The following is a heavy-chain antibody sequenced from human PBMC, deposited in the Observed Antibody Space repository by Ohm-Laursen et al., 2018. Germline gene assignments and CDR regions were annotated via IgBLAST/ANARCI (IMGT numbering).Heavy chain of an antibody. V-gene: IGHV3-9*01. CDR3: AKSGDGYSRGLDS. Sequence: SLRLSCTAPGFTFDDYAMHWVRQAPGKGLEWVSGISWNSGSIGYADSVKGRFTISRDNAKNSLYLQMNSLRAEDTALYYCAKSGDGYSRGLDSWGQGTRVTVSS. CDR2: ISWNSGSI. CDR1: GFTFDDYA. J-gene: IGHJ4*02. D-gene: IGHD5-24*01.